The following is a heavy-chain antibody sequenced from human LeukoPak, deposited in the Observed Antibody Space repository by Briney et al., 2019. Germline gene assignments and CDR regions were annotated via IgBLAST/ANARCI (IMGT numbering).Heavy chain of an antibody. Sequence: SETLSLTCAVYGGSFSGYYWSWIRQPPGKGLEWIGEINHSGSTNYNPSLKSRVTISVDTSKNQFSLKLSSVTAADTAVYYCARDLVPEALAFDIWGQGTMVTVSS. D-gene: IGHD3-16*01. CDR2: INHSGST. CDR1: GGSFSGYY. V-gene: IGHV4-34*01. CDR3: ARDLVPEALAFDI. J-gene: IGHJ3*02.